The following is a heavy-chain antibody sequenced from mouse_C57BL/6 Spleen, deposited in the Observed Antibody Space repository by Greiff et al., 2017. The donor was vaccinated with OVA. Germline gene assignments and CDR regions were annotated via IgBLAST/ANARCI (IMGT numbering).Heavy chain of an antibody. D-gene: IGHD2-4*01. CDR1: GYTFTSYG. CDR3: ARSYDYDGFAY. V-gene: IGHV1-81*01. Sequence: QVQLQQSGAELARPGASVKLSCKASGYTFTSYGISWVKQRTGQGLEWIGEIYPRSGNTYYNEKFKGKATLTADKSSSTAYMELRSLTSEDAAVYFWARSYDYDGFAYWGQGTLVTVSA. CDR2: IYPRSGNT. J-gene: IGHJ3*01.